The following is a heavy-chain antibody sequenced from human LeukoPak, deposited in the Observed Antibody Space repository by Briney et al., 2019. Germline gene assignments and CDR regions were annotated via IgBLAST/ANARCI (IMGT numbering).Heavy chain of an antibody. CDR1: GFTFSSYG. J-gene: IGHJ4*02. CDR3: ARSSGTYYHYFDF. Sequence: GESLRLSCAASGFTFSSYGMHWVRQAPGKGLEWVAFIRYDGSNKYYADSVKGRFTISRDNANNSLYLQINSLRAEDTAVYYCARSSGTYYHYFDFWGQGTLVTVSS. CDR2: IRYDGSNK. V-gene: IGHV3-33*08. D-gene: IGHD1-26*01.